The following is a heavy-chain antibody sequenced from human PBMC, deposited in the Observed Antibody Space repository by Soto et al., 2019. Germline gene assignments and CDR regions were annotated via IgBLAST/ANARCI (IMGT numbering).Heavy chain of an antibody. CDR1: GGSITSSSYY. D-gene: IGHD2-2*01. J-gene: IGHJ5*02. V-gene: IGHV4-39*07. CDR2: IYYSGST. Sequence: PSETLSLTCTVSGGSITSSSYYWGWIRQPPGKGLEWIGSIYYSGSTYYNPSLKSRVTISVDTSKNQFSLKLSSVTAADTAVYYCARDLEYCSSTSCYGWFDPWGQGTLVTVSS. CDR3: ARDLEYCSSTSCYGWFDP.